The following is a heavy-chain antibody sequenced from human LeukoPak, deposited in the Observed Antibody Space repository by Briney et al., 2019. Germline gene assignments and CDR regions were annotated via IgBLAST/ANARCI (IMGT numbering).Heavy chain of an antibody. CDR1: RFTLSNYL. J-gene: IGHJ4*02. V-gene: IGHV3-7*01. CDR3: ARQRGSGCLDY. CDR2: IKQDRSET. D-gene: IGHD6-19*01. Sequence: GGSLRLSCAASRFTLSNYLMSWVRQAPGKGLEWVANIKQDRSETYYVDSVKGRFTISRDNPKNSLSLQMNSLRAEDTAVYYCARQRGSGCLDYWGQGTLVTVSS.